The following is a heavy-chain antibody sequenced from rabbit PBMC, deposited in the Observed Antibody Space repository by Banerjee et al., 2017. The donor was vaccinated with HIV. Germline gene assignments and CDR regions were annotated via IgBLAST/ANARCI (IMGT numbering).Heavy chain of an antibody. V-gene: IGHV1S40*01. D-gene: IGHD4-2*01. CDR1: GFTLSSYW. Sequence: QSLEESGGDLVKPGASLTLTCTASGFTLSSYWICWVRQAPGKGLEWIACIYAGSSGRTDYARWAKGRFTISKTSSTTVTLQATSLTVADTATYFCARDAGVIGWNFGLWGQGTLVTVS. CDR3: ARDAGVIGWNFGL. CDR2: IYAGSSGRT. J-gene: IGHJ4*01.